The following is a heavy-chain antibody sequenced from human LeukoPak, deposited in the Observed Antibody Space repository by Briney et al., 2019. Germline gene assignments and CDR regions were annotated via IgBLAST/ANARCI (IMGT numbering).Heavy chain of an antibody. J-gene: IGHJ6*02. CDR3: ARGMGGAVAMYYYYGMDV. D-gene: IGHD6-19*01. CDR1: GYTFTSYD. CDR2: MNPNSGNT. V-gene: IGHV1-8*01. Sequence: ASVKVSCKASGYTFTSYDINWVRQATGQGLEWMGWMNPNSGNTGYAKKCQGRVTMTRNTSISTAYMELSSLRSEDTAVYYCARGMGGAVAMYYYYGMDVWGQGTTVTVSS.